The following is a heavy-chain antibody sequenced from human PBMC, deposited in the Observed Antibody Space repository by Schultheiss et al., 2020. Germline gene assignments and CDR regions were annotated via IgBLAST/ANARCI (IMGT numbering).Heavy chain of an antibody. Sequence: GGSLRLSCVGSGFSLSVYSMNWVRQAPGKGLEWVSYISRRSSLTFYADSVKGRFTISRDDVKNSLYLEMNSLRDEDTAVYYCARDRGRVGDHFHFDFWGQGTLVTVYS. CDR2: ISRRSSLT. J-gene: IGHJ4*02. V-gene: IGHV3-48*02. D-gene: IGHD3-16*01. CDR3: ARDRGRVGDHFHFDF. CDR1: GFSLSVYS.